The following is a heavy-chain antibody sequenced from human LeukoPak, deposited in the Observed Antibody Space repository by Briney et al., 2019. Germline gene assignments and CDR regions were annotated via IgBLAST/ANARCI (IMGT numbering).Heavy chain of an antibody. V-gene: IGHV3-23*01. D-gene: IGHD3-22*01. CDR1: GFTFSTYT. Sequence: PGGSLRLSCAASGFTFSTYTMNWVRQAPGKGLEWVSGISGSGGSTYYADSVKGRFTISRDNSKNTLYLQMNSLRAEDTAVYYCAKDRGTMIVGNWFDPWGQGTLGTVSS. CDR3: AKDRGTMIVGNWFDP. CDR2: ISGSGGST. J-gene: IGHJ5*02.